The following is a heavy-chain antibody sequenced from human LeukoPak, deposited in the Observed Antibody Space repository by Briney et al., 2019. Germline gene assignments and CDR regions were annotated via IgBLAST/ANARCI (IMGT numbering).Heavy chain of an antibody. J-gene: IGHJ6*03. Sequence: SETLSLTCTVSGGSISSYSWSWIRQPAGKGLEWIGHVYSSVNTNYNPSLKSRVTMSVDTSKNHFSLRLSSVTAADTAVYYCARDRWGVVLDYYYMDVWGKGTTVTVSS. CDR3: ARDRWGVVLDYYYMDV. D-gene: IGHD2-21*01. CDR1: GGSISSYS. CDR2: VYSSVNT. V-gene: IGHV4-4*07.